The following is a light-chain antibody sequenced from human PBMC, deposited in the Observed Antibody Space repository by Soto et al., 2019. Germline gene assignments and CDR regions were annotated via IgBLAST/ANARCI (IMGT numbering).Light chain of an antibody. CDR3: QQYNNWPPKRS. V-gene: IGKV3-15*01. CDR1: QSVSSN. J-gene: IGKJ1*01. CDR2: GAS. Sequence: EIVMTQSPATLSVSPGEGATLSASASQSVSSNLAWYQQKPGQAPRLLIYGASTRATGIPARFSGSGSGTEFTLTISSLQSEDFAVYYCQQYNNWPPKRSFGQGTKVDTK.